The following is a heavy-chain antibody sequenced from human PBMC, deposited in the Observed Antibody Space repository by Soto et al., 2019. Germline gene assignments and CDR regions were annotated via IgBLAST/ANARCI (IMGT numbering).Heavy chain of an antibody. CDR1: GFSLSARGEG. D-gene: IGHD5-18*01. Sequence: QITLKESGPTLVKPTETLTLTCTFSGFSLSARGEGVGWIRQPPGKALEWLAIIYWDDDKRYSPSLRTTFTITKDTSKNQVVLTMTNMDPVDTAIYFCAHRPFNSAWHDAYDIWGPGTMVTVSS. CDR2: IYWDDDK. V-gene: IGHV2-5*02. J-gene: IGHJ3*02. CDR3: AHRPFNSAWHDAYDI.